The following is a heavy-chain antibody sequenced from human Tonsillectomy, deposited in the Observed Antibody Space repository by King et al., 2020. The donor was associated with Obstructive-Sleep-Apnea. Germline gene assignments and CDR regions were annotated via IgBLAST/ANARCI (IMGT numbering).Heavy chain of an antibody. J-gene: IGHJ6*02. CDR2: ISGSGGST. CDR3: AKTYGDYAVDYYYYGMDV. CDR1: GFTFSSYA. D-gene: IGHD4-17*01. V-gene: IGHV3-23*04. Sequence: VQLVQSGGGLVQPGGSLRLSCAASGFTFSSYAMSWVRQDPGKGLEWVSAISGSGGSTYYADSVKGRFTISRDNSKNTLYLQMNSLRAEDTAVYYCAKTYGDYAVDYYYYGMDVWGQGTTVTVSS.